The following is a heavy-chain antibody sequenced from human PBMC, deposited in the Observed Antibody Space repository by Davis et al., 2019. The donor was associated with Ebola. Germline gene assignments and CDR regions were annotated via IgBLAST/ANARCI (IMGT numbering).Heavy chain of an antibody. CDR2: ISGSGGTT. V-gene: IGHV3-23*01. Sequence: GESLKISCAASGFTFSSYAMTWVRQAPGKGLEWVSAISGSGGTTYYADSMKGRFTISRDNSKNTLYLQMKSLRAEDTAVYYCAREGKIFGCDYWGQGALVTVSS. CDR3: AREGKIFGCDY. J-gene: IGHJ4*02. D-gene: IGHD3-3*01. CDR1: GFTFSSYA.